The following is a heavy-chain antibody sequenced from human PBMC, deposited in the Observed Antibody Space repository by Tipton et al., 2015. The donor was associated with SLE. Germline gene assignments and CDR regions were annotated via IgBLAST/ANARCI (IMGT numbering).Heavy chain of an antibody. Sequence: GSLRLSCAASAFSFSSYWMHWVRQAPGKGLVWVSRISSDGTSTNYADSVRGRFTISRDNAKNTVSLQMNSLRAEDTAVYFCARSYYSYDLDVWGQGTTVIVSS. CDR2: ISSDGTST. CDR3: ARSYYSYDLDV. CDR1: AFSFSSYW. J-gene: IGHJ6*02. V-gene: IGHV3-74*01.